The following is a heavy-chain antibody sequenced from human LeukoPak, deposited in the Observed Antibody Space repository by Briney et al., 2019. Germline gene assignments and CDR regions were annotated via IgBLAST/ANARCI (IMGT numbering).Heavy chain of an antibody. V-gene: IGHV4-31*03. CDR3: ARVEAATTNPRFDF. D-gene: IGHD1-1*01. J-gene: IGHJ4*02. Sequence: SETLSLTCIVSGASISGSGYYWSWIRQHPGKGLDWIGYIGYSGDTYYNPSLKSRFFISVDTSKNQFSLRLSSVTAADTAVYYCARVEAATTNPRFDFWGRGTLVTVSS. CDR1: GASISGSGYY. CDR2: IGYSGDT.